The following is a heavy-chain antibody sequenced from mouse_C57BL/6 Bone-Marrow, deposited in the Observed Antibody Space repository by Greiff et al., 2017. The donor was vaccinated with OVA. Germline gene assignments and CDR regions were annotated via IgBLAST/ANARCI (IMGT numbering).Heavy chain of an antibody. J-gene: IGHJ1*03. Sequence: EVKLVESGGGLVKPGGSLKLSCAASGFTFSDYGMHWVRQAPEKGLEWVAYISSGSSTIYYADTVKGRFTISRDNAKNTLFLQMTSLRSEDTAMYYCARPHDYGSSFYCYFDVWGTGTTVTVSS. D-gene: IGHD1-1*01. CDR3: ARPHDYGSSFYCYFDV. CDR2: ISSGSSTI. CDR1: GFTFSDYG. V-gene: IGHV5-17*01.